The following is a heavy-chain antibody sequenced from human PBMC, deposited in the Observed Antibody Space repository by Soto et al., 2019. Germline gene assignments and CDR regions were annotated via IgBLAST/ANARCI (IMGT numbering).Heavy chain of an antibody. D-gene: IGHD2-15*01. Sequence: ASVKVSCKASGYTFTSYDINWVRQATGQGLEWMGWMNPNSGNTGYAQKFQGRVTMTRNTSISTAYMELSSLRSEDTAVYYCARKVDYYYGMDVWGQGTTVTVPS. CDR2: MNPNSGNT. CDR1: GYTFTSYD. CDR3: ARKVDYYYGMDV. V-gene: IGHV1-8*01. J-gene: IGHJ6*02.